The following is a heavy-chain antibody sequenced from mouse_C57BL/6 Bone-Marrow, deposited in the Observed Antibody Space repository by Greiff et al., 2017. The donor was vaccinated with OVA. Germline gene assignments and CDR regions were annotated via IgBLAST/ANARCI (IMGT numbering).Heavy chain of an antibody. CDR2: IYPGSGST. CDR3: VTGDDYDREGFDY. V-gene: IGHV1-55*01. Sequence: VQLQQPGAELVKPGASVKMSCKASGYTFTSYWITWVKQRPGQGLEWIGDIYPGSGSTNYNEKFKSKATLTVDTSSSTAYMQRSSLTSEDSAVYYCVTGDDYDREGFDYWGQGTTLTVSS. CDR1: GYTFTSYW. J-gene: IGHJ2*01. D-gene: IGHD2-4*01.